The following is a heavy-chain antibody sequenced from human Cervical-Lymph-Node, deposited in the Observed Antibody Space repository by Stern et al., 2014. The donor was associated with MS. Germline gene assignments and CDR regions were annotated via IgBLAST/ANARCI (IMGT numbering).Heavy chain of an antibody. V-gene: IGHV5-51*01. CDR1: GYSFPAYW. CDR3: ARQEGSRHYGLDV. D-gene: IGHD6-6*01. CDR2: IDPGYSDI. J-gene: IGHJ6*02. Sequence: EMQLVQSGAAVKKSGESLKISWKGSGYSFPAYWIAWVRQMPGKGLEWMGFIDPGYSDIRYSPAFQGQVTISADKSTRTAYLQWSSLKASDTAMYYCARQEGSRHYGLDVWGQGTTVTVSS.